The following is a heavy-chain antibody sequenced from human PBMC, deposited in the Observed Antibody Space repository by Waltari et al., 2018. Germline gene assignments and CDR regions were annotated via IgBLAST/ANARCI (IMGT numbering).Heavy chain of an antibody. D-gene: IGHD2-21*02. Sequence: QLQLQQSGPGLVKPSQTLSLACPLSGGSISGSYSWNWVRQTAGEGLEWLGYIYSSGSTKYNPSLQSRATISIVNKTQFSLKLAAVTAADTAVYYCARDECTGGDCYSHFHYWGQGTLVTVSS. J-gene: IGHJ4*02. CDR3: ARDECTGGDCYSHFHY. CDR1: GGSISGSYS. V-gene: IGHV4-61*09. CDR2: IYSSGST.